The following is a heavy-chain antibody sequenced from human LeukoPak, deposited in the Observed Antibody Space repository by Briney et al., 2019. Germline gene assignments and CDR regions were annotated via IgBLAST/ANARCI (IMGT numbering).Heavy chain of an antibody. CDR2: ISAYNGNT. CDR1: GYTISSYG. J-gene: IGHJ5*02. V-gene: IGHV1-18*01. CDR3: ARQGHDSSGYYYWWFDP. D-gene: IGHD3-22*01. Sequence: ASVKVSCKASGYTISSYGISWVRQAPGQGLEWMGWISAYNGNTNYAQKLQGRVTMTTETSTSTAYMELRSLRSDDTAVYYCARQGHDSSGYYYWWFDPWGQGTLVTVSS.